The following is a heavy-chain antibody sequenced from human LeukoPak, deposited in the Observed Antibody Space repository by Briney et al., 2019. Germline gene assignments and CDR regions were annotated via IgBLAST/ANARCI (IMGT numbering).Heavy chain of an antibody. Sequence: GASVKVSCKVSGYTHTELSMHWVRQAPGKGLEWMGGFDPEDGETIYAQKFQGRVTTTEDTSTDTAYMELSSLRSEDTAVYYCATLGCSGGSCYWGGFDYWGQGTLVTVSS. D-gene: IGHD2-15*01. CDR3: ATLGCSGGSCYWGGFDY. CDR2: FDPEDGET. V-gene: IGHV1-24*01. CDR1: GYTHTELS. J-gene: IGHJ4*02.